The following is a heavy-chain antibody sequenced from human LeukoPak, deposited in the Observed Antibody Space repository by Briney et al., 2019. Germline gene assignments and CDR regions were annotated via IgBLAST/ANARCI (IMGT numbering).Heavy chain of an antibody. Sequence: SETLSLTCAVYGGSFSGYYWSWIRQPPGKGLEWIGEINHSGSTNYNPSLKSRVTISVDTSKNQFSLKLSSVTAADTAVYYCARRRSSSWYSAKYYFDYWGQGTLVTVSS. V-gene: IGHV4-34*01. CDR1: GGSFSGYY. CDR3: ARRRSSSWYSAKYYFDY. J-gene: IGHJ4*02. D-gene: IGHD6-13*01. CDR2: INHSGST.